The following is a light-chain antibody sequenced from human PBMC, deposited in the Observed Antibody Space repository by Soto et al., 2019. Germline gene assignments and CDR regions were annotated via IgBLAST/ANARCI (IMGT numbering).Light chain of an antibody. V-gene: IGKV3-15*01. Sequence: EIVMTQSPAILSVSPGEGATLSCRASQSVASNLAWYQQKPGQAPRLLIYGASSRATGIPARFSGSGSGTEFNLTISSLQPDYFAVYYCQQYINWPPLTFGGGTKVEI. CDR1: QSVASN. CDR3: QQYINWPPLT. CDR2: GAS. J-gene: IGKJ4*01.